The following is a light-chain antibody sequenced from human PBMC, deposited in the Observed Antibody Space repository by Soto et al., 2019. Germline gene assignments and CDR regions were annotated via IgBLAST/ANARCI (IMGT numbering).Light chain of an antibody. V-gene: IGKV1-39*01. CDR2: GTS. CDR1: QNIGRA. CDR3: QQSAITPPYT. Sequence: DIQLTQSPSSLSASIGDRVTMTCRASQNIGRALNWYQHKPGTAPELLIYGTSILQSGVSSRFSGYGSETDFTLIISSLQPDDIGTYYCQQSAITPPYTFGQGTRLEI. J-gene: IGKJ2*01.